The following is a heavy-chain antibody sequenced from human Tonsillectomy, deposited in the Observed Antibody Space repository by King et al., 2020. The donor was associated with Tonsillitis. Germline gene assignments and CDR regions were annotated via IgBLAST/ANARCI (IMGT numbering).Heavy chain of an antibody. D-gene: IGHD3-9*01. Sequence: VQLVESGGGLVKPGGSLRLSCAASGFTFSDYYMSWIRQAPGKGLEWVSSISSSVRYTKYADSVKGRFTISRDNAKNSLYLQRNSLRAEDTAVYYCAGEPDIFTGPRNYYFDYWGQGTLVTVSS. CDR2: ISSSVRYT. V-gene: IGHV3-11*06. CDR3: AGEPDIFTGPRNYYFDY. J-gene: IGHJ4*02. CDR1: GFTFSDYY.